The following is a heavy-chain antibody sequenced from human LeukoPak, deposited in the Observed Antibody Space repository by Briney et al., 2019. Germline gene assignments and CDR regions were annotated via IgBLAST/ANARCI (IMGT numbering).Heavy chain of an antibody. J-gene: IGHJ3*02. CDR3: AKAPTRLFFGAFDI. CDR2: ISGSGGST. Sequence: GGSLRLSCTTSGFNFRAYWMGWVRQAPGKGLEWVSAISGSGGSTYYADSVKGRFTISRDNSKNTLYLQMNSLRAEDTAVYYCAKAPTRLFFGAFDIWGQGTMVTVSS. CDR1: GFNFRAYW. D-gene: IGHD3-22*01. V-gene: IGHV3-23*01.